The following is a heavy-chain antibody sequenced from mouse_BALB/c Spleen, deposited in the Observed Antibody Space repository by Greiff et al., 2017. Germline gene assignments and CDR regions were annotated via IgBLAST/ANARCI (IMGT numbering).Heavy chain of an antibody. CDR1: GFTFSSYA. Sequence: EVQLVESGGGLVKPGGSLKLSCAASGFTFSSYAMSWVRQTPEKRLEWVATISSGGSYTYYPDSVKGRFTISRDNAKNTLYLQMSSLRSEDTAMYYCARVSPYYGSSYIDYWGQGTTLTVSS. J-gene: IGHJ2*01. CDR2: ISSGGSYT. CDR3: ARVSPYYGSSYIDY. V-gene: IGHV5-9-3*01. D-gene: IGHD1-1*01.